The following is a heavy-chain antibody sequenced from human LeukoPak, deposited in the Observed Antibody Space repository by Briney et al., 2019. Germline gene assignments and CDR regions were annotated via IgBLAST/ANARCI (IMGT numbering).Heavy chain of an antibody. D-gene: IGHD2-2*02. Sequence: SVKVSCKASGGTFSSYAISWVRQAPGQGLEWMGGIIPIFGTANYAQKFQGRVTITTDESTSTAYMELSSLRSEDTAVYYCARGGVVVPAAILLDYYYYMDVWGKGTTVTVSS. CDR3: ARGGVVVPAAILLDYYYYMDV. CDR2: IIPIFGTA. CDR1: GGTFSSYA. J-gene: IGHJ6*03. V-gene: IGHV1-69*05.